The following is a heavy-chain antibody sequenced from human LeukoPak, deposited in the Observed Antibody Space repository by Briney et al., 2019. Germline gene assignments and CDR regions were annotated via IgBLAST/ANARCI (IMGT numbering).Heavy chain of an antibody. J-gene: IGHJ5*02. CDR3: AAFTIYRWFDP. CDR2: INPNSGGT. D-gene: IGHD3-3*01. V-gene: IGHV1-2*06. CDR1: GYTFTGYY. Sequence: GALVKVSCKASGYTFTGYYMHWVRQAPGQGLEWMGRINPNSGGTNYAQKFQGRVTMTRDTSISTAYMELSRQRSDDTAVYYCAAFTIYRWFDPWGQGTLVTVSS.